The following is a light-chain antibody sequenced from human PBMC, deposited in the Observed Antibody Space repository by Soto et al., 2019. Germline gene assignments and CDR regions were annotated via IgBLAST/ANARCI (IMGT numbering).Light chain of an antibody. CDR1: QSVSSN. CDR3: QQYGYSFWT. V-gene: IGKV3-20*01. Sequence: EMVMTQSPATLSVSPLERASLAFMASQSVSSNLAWYQQKPGQAPRLLIYGASSRATGIPDRFSGSGSGADYTLTISRLEPEDSAMYYCQQYGYSFWTFGQGTKVDIK. J-gene: IGKJ1*01. CDR2: GAS.